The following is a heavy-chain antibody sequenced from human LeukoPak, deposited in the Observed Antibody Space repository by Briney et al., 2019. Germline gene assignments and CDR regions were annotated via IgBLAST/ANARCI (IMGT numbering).Heavy chain of an antibody. CDR1: GFIFSNHY. Sequence: GGSLRLSCAASGFIFSNHYMDWVRQAPGKGLEWVSSISSSSYIYYADSVKGRFTISRDNAKNSLYLQMNSLRAEDTAVYYCARDDDYGDYVDYWGQGTLVTVSS. D-gene: IGHD4-17*01. CDR3: ARDDDYGDYVDY. V-gene: IGHV3-69-1*01. CDR2: ISSSSYI. J-gene: IGHJ4*02.